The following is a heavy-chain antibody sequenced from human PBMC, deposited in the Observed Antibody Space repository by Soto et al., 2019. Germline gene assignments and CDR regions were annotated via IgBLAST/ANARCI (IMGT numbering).Heavy chain of an antibody. CDR3: ARVRGDIVVVPAARDAFDI. CDR1: GYTFTSYA. CDR2: INTNTGNP. J-gene: IGHJ3*02. Sequence: ASVKVSCKASGYTFTSYAMNWVRQAPGQGLEWMGWINTNTGNPTYAQGFTGRFVFSLDTSVSTAYLQISSLKAEDTAVYYCARVRGDIVVVPAARDAFDIWGQGTMVTVSS. V-gene: IGHV7-4-1*02. D-gene: IGHD2-2*01.